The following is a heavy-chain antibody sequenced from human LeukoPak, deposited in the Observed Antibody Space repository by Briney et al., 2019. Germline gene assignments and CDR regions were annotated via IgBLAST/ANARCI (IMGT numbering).Heavy chain of an antibody. Sequence: PSETLSLTCTVSGGSISSGDYYWSWIRQPPGKGLEWIGSIYHSGSTYYNPSLRSRATISLDTSKNQFPLRLTSVTAADTAVYFCARVTKYDNSRNNYYMDVWGKGTTVTVSS. CDR1: GGSISSGDYY. D-gene: IGHD4-17*01. CDR2: IYHSGST. V-gene: IGHV4-30-4*01. CDR3: ARVTKYDNSRNNYYMDV. J-gene: IGHJ6*03.